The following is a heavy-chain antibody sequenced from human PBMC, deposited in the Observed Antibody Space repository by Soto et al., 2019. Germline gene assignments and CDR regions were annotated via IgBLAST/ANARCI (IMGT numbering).Heavy chain of an antibody. CDR1: GFTFSSYA. Sequence: GGSLRLSCAASGFTFSSYAMSWVRQAPGKGLEWVSAISGSGGSTYYADSVKGRFTISRDNSKNTLYLQMNSLRAEDTAVYYCANASDYGDYVVCPDYWGQGTMVTVYS. J-gene: IGHJ4*02. CDR2: ISGSGGST. V-gene: IGHV3-23*01. CDR3: ANASDYGDYVVCPDY. D-gene: IGHD4-17*01.